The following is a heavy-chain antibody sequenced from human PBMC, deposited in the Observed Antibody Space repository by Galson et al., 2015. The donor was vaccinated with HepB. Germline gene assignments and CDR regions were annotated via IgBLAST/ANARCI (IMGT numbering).Heavy chain of an antibody. CDR1: GFIFDDYA. D-gene: IGHD5-24*01. CDR3: TKGGYKYDSDSYFYFHM. Sequence: SLRLSCAASGFIFDDYAMQWIRQAPGKGLEWVSGISWNSGSIGYADSVKGRFTISRDNAKNSLYLHMTNLRPEDRAFYYCTKGGYKYDSDSYFYFHMWGQGTLVIVSS. V-gene: IGHV3-9*01. J-gene: IGHJ4*02. CDR2: ISWNSGSI.